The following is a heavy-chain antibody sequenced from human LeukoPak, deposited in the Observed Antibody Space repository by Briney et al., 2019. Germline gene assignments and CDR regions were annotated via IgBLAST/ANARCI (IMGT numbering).Heavy chain of an antibody. V-gene: IGHV1-69*04. Sequence: GASVKVSCKASGGTFSSYAISWVRQAPGQGLEWMGRIIPILGIANYAQKFQGRVTITADKSTSTAYMELSSLRSEDTAVYYCARGAMITFGGVIETPLKEFDYWGQGTLVTVSS. CDR1: GGTFSSYA. J-gene: IGHJ4*02. CDR3: ARGAMITFGGVIETPLKEFDY. CDR2: IIPILGIA. D-gene: IGHD3-16*01.